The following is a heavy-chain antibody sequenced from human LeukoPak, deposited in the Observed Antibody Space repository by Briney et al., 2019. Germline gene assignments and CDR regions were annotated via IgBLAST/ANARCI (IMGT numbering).Heavy chain of an antibody. V-gene: IGHV1-69*13. CDR3: ATSLYGDYGFGAFDI. CDR1: GGTFSSYA. D-gene: IGHD4-17*01. CDR2: IIPIFDTA. J-gene: IGHJ3*02. Sequence: GASVKVSCKASGGTFSSYAISWVRQAPGHGLEWMGGIIPIFDTANYAQKFPGRVTITADESAITAYMELSSLRSEDTAVYYCATSLYGDYGFGAFDIWGQGTMVTVSS.